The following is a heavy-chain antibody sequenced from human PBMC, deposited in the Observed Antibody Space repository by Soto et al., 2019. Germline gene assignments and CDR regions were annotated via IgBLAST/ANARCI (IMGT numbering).Heavy chain of an antibody. J-gene: IGHJ5*02. Sequence: PSETLSLTCTVSGGSISSYYWSWIRQPPGKGLEWIGYIYYSGSTNYNPSLKSRVTISVDTSKNQFSLKLSSVTAADTAVYYCARVGGSYKEPWFDPRGQGTLVTVSS. V-gene: IGHV4-59*01. CDR2: IYYSGST. CDR3: ARVGGSYKEPWFDP. D-gene: IGHD1-26*01. CDR1: GGSISSYY.